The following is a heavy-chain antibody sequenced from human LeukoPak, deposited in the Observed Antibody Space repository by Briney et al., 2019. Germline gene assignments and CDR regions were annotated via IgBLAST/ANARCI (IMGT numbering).Heavy chain of an antibody. CDR2: INPNSGGT. CDR3: ARDEDYYDSSDGDY. J-gene: IGHJ4*02. D-gene: IGHD3-22*01. Sequence: ASVKVSCXASGYTFTGYYMHWVRQAPGQGLEWMGRINPNSGGTNYAQKFQGRVTMTRDTSISTAYMELSRLRSDDTAVYYCARDEDYYDSSDGDYWGQRTLVTVSS. CDR1: GYTFTGYY. V-gene: IGHV1-2*06.